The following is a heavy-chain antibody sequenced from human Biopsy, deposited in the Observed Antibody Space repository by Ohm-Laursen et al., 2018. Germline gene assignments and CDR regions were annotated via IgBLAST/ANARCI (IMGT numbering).Heavy chain of an antibody. CDR1: GDSISSYY. CDR3: TRATNSTGWPYYYFYGMDI. Sequence: SDTLSLTCTVSGDSISSYYWSWIRQPPGKGLQWIGYVYYTGSTDYNPSLQSRVTISVDTSKNHFPLRLRSVTPADTAIYYCTRATNSTGWPYYYFYGMDIWGQGTTVTVSS. J-gene: IGHJ6*02. V-gene: IGHV4-59*07. CDR2: VYYTGST. D-gene: IGHD2/OR15-2a*01.